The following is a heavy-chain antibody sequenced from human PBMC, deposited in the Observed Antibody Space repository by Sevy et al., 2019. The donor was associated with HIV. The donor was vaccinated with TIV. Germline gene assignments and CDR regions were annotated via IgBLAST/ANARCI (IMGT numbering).Heavy chain of an antibody. Sequence: ASVKVSCKASGGTFSSYAISWVQQAPGQGLEWMGGIIPIFGTANYAQKFQGRVTITADESTSTAYMELSSLRSEDTAVYYCAREGGDYYDSSGYYLDYWGQGTLVTVSS. J-gene: IGHJ4*02. V-gene: IGHV1-69*13. CDR2: IIPIFGTA. D-gene: IGHD3-22*01. CDR1: GGTFSSYA. CDR3: AREGGDYYDSSGYYLDY.